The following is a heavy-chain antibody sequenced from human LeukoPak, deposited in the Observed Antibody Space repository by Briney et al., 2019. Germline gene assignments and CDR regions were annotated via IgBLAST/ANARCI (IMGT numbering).Heavy chain of an antibody. D-gene: IGHD1-7*01. CDR2: ISWNSGSI. J-gene: IGHJ4*02. CDR3: AKVTVTSDGYYFDY. Sequence: GGSLRLSCAASGFTFDDYAMHWVRQALGKGLEWVSGISWNSGSIGYADSVKGRFTISRDNAKNSLYLQMNSLRAEDTALYYCAKVTVTSDGYYFDYWGQGTLVTVSS. CDR1: GFTFDDYA. V-gene: IGHV3-9*01.